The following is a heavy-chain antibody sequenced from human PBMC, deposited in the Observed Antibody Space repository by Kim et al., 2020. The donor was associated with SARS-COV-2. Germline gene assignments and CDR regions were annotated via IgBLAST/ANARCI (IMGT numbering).Heavy chain of an antibody. V-gene: IGHV4-38-2*02. D-gene: IGHD2-2*01. CDR2: IFHSGST. CDR3: AREGTIVVIPTADY. Sequence: SETLSLTCTVSGYSISSGYYWGWIRQPPGKGLEWIGTIFHSGSTYYNPSLKSRVTISVDTFKNQLSLKLSSVTAADTAVYYCAREGTIVVIPTADYWGQGTLVTVSS. CDR1: GYSISSGYY. J-gene: IGHJ4*02.